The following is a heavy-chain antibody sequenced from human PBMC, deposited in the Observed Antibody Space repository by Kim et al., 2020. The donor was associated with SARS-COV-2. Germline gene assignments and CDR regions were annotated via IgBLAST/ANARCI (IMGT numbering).Heavy chain of an antibody. Sequence: SETLSLTCTVSGGSVSSGSYYWSWIRQPPGKGLEWIGYIYYSGSTNYNPSLKSRVTISVDTSKNQFSLKLSSVTAADTAVYYCARFSVAGPFDYWGQGTLVTVSS. V-gene: IGHV4-61*01. D-gene: IGHD2-15*01. J-gene: IGHJ4*02. CDR1: GGSVSSGSYY. CDR2: IYYSGST. CDR3: ARFSVAGPFDY.